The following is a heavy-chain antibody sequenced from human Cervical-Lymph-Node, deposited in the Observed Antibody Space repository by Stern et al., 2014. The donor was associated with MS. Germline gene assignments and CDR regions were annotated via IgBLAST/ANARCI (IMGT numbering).Heavy chain of an antibody. CDR1: GDSISSYTHY. J-gene: IGHJ4*02. Sequence: QVQLQESGPGLVKPSETLSLTCAVSGDSISSYTHYWAWIRQPPGKGLEWIGSVYYSGPTYYTPSLKSPVPISGDTSKNHFPLGPTSVTAADTAVYYCAKHACTGAACPFDLWGQGTLVTVSS. CDR2: VYYSGPT. V-gene: IGHV4-39*01. D-gene: IGHD2-8*02. CDR3: AKHACTGAACPFDL.